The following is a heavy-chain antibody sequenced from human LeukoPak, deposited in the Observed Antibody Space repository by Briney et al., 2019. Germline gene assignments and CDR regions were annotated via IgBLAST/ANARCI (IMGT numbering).Heavy chain of an antibody. V-gene: IGHV1-69*13. J-gene: IGHJ4*02. CDR2: IIPIFGTA. D-gene: IGHD4-23*01. CDR3: ARGTTVVSYFDY. Sequence: ASVKVSCKASGYTFTSYGISWVRQAPGQGLEWMGGIIPIFGTANYAQKFQGRVTITADESTSTAYMELGSLRSEDTAVYYCARGTTVVSYFDYWGQGTLVTVSS. CDR1: GYTFTSYG.